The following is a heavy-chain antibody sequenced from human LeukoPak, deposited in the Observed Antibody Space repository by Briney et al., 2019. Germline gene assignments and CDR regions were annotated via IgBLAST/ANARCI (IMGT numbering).Heavy chain of an antibody. J-gene: IGHJ4*02. D-gene: IGHD3-22*01. V-gene: IGHV3-21*01. CDR3: ARVNYDSSGPDY. CDR1: GFTFSSYS. CDR2: ISSSSSYI. Sequence: PGGSLRLSCAASGFTFSSYSMNWVRQAPGKGLEWVSSISSSSSYIYYADSVKGRFTISRDDAKNSLYLQMNSLRAEDTAVYYCARVNYDSSGPDYWGQGTLVTVSS.